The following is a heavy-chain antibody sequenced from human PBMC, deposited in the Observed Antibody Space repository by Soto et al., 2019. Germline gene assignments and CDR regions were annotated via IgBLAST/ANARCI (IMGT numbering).Heavy chain of an antibody. Sequence: SVRLYSSSSGFGFSSYGMHWVRQAQGKGLGRVAVIWHDGSNKYSADSVKGRFTISRDNSKNTLYLQMDSLRAEDTAVYYCARYPYVWGSYLHTDYFDLWGRGTLVTVSS. CDR1: GFGFSSYG. V-gene: IGHV3-33*01. CDR3: ARYPYVWGSYLHTDYFDL. J-gene: IGHJ2*01. D-gene: IGHD3-16*02. CDR2: IWHDGSNK.